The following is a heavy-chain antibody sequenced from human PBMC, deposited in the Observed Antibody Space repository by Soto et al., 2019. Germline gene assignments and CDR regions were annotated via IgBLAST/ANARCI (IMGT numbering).Heavy chain of an antibody. CDR1: GFTFSSYG. CDR3: AKAPFGVVTIYYFDY. D-gene: IGHD3-3*01. Sequence: GGSLRLSCAASGFTFSSYGMHWVRQAPGKGLEWVAVISYDGSNKYYADSVKGRFTISRDNSKNTLYLQMNSLRAEDTAVYYCAKAPFGVVTIYYFDYWGQGT. J-gene: IGHJ4*02. V-gene: IGHV3-30*18. CDR2: ISYDGSNK.